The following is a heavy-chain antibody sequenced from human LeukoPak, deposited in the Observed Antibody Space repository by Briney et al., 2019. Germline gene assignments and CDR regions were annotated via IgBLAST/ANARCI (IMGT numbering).Heavy chain of an antibody. J-gene: IGHJ6*02. V-gene: IGHV3-53*01. D-gene: IGHD2-21*01. CDR1: GFTFSSNY. Sequence: GGSLRLPCAASGFTFSSNYMSWVRQAPGKGLEWVSVIYSGGSTYYADSVKGRFTISRDNSKNTLYLQMNSLRAEDTAVYYCARANSDYYYGMDVWGQGTTVTVSS. CDR3: ARANSDYYYGMDV. CDR2: IYSGGST.